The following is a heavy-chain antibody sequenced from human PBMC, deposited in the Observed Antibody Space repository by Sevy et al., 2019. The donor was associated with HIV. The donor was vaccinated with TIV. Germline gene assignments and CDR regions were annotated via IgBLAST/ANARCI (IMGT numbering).Heavy chain of an antibody. Sequence: GGSLRLSCAGSGFDVSNNYMSWDRQAPGKGLEWVSIIYSSGTTYYADTVKGRFTISRDKSKNTVYLQMSSLRADDTAFYHCARDYSRRPGWFDPRGQGTLVTVSS. V-gene: IGHV3-53*01. CDR3: ARDYSRRPGWFDP. D-gene: IGHD6-13*01. CDR1: GFDVSNNY. J-gene: IGHJ5*02. CDR2: IYSSGTT.